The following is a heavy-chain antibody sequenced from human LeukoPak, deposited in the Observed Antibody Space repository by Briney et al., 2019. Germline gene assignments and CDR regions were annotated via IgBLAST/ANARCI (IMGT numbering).Heavy chain of an antibody. CDR1: GYSFNSYG. Sequence: VSVKVSCKTSGYSFNSYGISWVRQAPGQGLEWMGWISAYNGNTNYAQKLQGRVTMTTDTSTSTAYMELRSLRSDDTAVYFCARDLLSGSRLFDYWGQGTLVTVSS. CDR3: ARDLLSGSRLFDY. D-gene: IGHD1-26*01. CDR2: ISAYNGNT. V-gene: IGHV1-18*01. J-gene: IGHJ4*02.